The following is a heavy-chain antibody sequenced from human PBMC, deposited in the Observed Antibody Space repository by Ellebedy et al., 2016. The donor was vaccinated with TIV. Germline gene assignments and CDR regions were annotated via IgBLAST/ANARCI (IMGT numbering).Heavy chain of an antibody. V-gene: IGHV3-23*01. CDR3: ARDPVGVGPAFDV. CDR1: GLTFSSHA. Sequence: PGGSLRLSCAASGLTFSSHAMSWVRQAPGKGLEWVCSITDSGGNTYYADSVKGRFTISSDNSKDTLFLQMNSLRAEDTAIYFCARDPVGVGPAFDVWGQGTMVTVSS. CDR2: ITDSGGNT. D-gene: IGHD4-23*01. J-gene: IGHJ3*01.